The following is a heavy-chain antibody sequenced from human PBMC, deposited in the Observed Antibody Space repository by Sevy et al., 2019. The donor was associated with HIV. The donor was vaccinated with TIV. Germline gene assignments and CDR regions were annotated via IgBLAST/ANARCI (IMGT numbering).Heavy chain of an antibody. D-gene: IGHD6-13*01. CDR2: IYSGDSI. Sequence: GGSLRLSCAASGFTVSSNYMSWVRQAPGKGLEWVSVIYSGDSISYADSVKGRFTISRDNSKNTLYLQMNSLRAEDTAVYYCAVVAEGYWGQVTLVTVSS. J-gene: IGHJ4*02. V-gene: IGHV3-53*01. CDR3: AVVAEGY. CDR1: GFTVSSNY.